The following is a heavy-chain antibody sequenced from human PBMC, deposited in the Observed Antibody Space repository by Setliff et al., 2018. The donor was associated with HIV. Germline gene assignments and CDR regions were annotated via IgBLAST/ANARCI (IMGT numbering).Heavy chain of an antibody. CDR2: IYHSGST. J-gene: IGHJ4*02. CDR1: GYSISSGYY. CDR3: ARLGAEDFSDYDWVDY. V-gene: IGHV4-38-2*01. D-gene: IGHD5-12*01. Sequence: SETLSLTCAVSGYSISSGYYWGWIRQPPGKGLEWIGSIYHSGSTYYNPSLKSRVIISVDTSKNQFSLKLNSVTAADTAVYYCARLGAEDFSDYDWVDYWGQGTLVTVSS.